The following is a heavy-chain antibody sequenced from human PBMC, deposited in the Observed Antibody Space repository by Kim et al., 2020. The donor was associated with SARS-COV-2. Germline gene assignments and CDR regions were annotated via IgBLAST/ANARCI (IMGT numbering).Heavy chain of an antibody. J-gene: IGHJ4*02. CDR2: ISGSGGST. V-gene: IGHV3-23*01. CDR1: GFTFSSYA. Sequence: GGSLRLSCAASGFTFSSYAMSWVRQAPGKGLEWVSAISGSGGSTYYADSVKGRFTISRDNSKNTLYLQMNSLRAEDTAVYYCAKVWDPRGNTAMVLYRGWYFDYWGQGTLVTVSS. CDR3: AKVWDPRGNTAMVLYRGWYFDY. D-gene: IGHD5-18*01.